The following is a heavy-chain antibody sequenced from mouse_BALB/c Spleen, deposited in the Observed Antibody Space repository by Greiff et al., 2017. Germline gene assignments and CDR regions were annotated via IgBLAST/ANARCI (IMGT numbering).Heavy chain of an antibody. Sequence: QVQLQQSGAELAKPGASVKMSCKASGYTFTSYWMHWVKQRPGQGLEWIGYINPSTGYTEYNQKFKDKATLTADKSSSTAYMQRSSLTSEDSAVYYCARGEGYDYAMDYWGQGTSVTVSS. CDR3: ARGEGYDYAMDY. CDR1: GYTFTSYW. V-gene: IGHV1-7*01. CDR2: INPSTGYT. D-gene: IGHD2-14*01. J-gene: IGHJ4*01.